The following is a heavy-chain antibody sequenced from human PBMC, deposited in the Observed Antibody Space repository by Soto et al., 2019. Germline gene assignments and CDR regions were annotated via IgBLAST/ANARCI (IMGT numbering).Heavy chain of an antibody. J-gene: IGHJ6*02. CDR2: INPKTAAT. CDR3: ARIKWGLDYYSGMDV. D-gene: IGHD1-26*01. Sequence: QVQLVQSGAEVKKSGASVKVSCKASGYTFSDYFIQWLRQAPGQGLEWVAWINPKTAATNYAKKFQDRVTLTSDTSFRTAYLELTRLRPADTAVYYCARIKWGLDYYSGMDVWGQGTAVTVSS. V-gene: IGHV1-2*02. CDR1: GYTFSDYF.